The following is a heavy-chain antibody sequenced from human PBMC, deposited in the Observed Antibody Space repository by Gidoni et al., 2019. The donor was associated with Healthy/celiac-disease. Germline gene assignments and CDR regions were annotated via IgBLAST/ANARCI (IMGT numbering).Heavy chain of an antibody. CDR3: ARNIAVAGGVDYYYYYGMDV. CDR2: INPNSGGT. CDR1: GYTFTGYY. J-gene: IGHJ6*02. V-gene: IGHV1-2*02. D-gene: IGHD6-19*01. Sequence: QVQLVQSGAEVKKPGASVKVSCTASGYTFTGYYLHWVRQAPGQGLEWMGWINPNSGGTNYAQKFQGRVTMTRDTSISTAYMELSRLRSDDTAVYYCARNIAVAGGVDYYYYYGMDVWGQGTTVTVSS.